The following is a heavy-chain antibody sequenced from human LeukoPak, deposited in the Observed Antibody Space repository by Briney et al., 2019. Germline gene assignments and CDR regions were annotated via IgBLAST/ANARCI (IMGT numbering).Heavy chain of an antibody. V-gene: IGHV3-7*01. D-gene: IGHD2-21*02. J-gene: IGHJ4*02. CDR3: ARDRGNDFNSYFFDY. CDR1: RFGLSSYW. CDR2: IKQDGREK. Sequence: GSLRLSCAASRFGLSSYWMSLVRQAPGKGLEWVAKIKQDGREKYYVDSVKGRFTISRDNAKNSLYLQMNSLRAEDTAVYYCARDRGNDFNSYFFDYWGQGILVTVSS.